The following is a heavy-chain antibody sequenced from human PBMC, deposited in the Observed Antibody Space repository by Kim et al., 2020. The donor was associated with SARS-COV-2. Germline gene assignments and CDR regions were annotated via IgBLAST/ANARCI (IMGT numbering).Heavy chain of an antibody. Sequence: SETLSLTCTVSGGSISSSGFYWGWIRQPPGKGLEWIRSISYIGSTHYNPSLKSRLSISADTSKNQFSLRLTSVTAADTAVYYCARDTSNWKIDFWGQGTLVTVSS. CDR1: GGSISSSGFY. CDR2: ISYIGST. V-gene: IGHV4-39*07. D-gene: IGHD1-1*01. J-gene: IGHJ4*02. CDR3: ARDTSNWKIDF.